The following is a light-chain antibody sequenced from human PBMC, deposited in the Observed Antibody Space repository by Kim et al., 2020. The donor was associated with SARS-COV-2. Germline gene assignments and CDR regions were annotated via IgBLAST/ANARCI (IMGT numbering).Light chain of an antibody. J-gene: IGKJ5*01. CDR2: DAA. CDR3: QQYDAPPFT. V-gene: IGKV1-33*01. Sequence: DIQLTQSPSSLSASVGDRVTITCQASEYVSDYFNWYHQKPGEAPKVLIRDAANLESGVPSRFSRGGYGTEFSLTISSVQPEDMGTYYCQQYDAPPFTFGQGTRLEIK. CDR1: EYVSDY.